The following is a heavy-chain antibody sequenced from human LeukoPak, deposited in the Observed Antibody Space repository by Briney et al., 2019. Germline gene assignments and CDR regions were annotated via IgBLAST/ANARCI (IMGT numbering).Heavy chain of an antibody. J-gene: IGHJ4*02. Sequence: SETLSLTCTVSGGSIRSYYWTWIRQPPGKGLEWIGYMDYSGSTNYNPSLKSRVTISVDTSKNQFSLKLSSVTAADTAVYYCARRGSGWYFDYWGQGSLVTVSS. V-gene: IGHV4-59*12. CDR2: MDYSGST. CDR3: ARRGSGWYFDY. D-gene: IGHD6-19*01. CDR1: GGSIRSYY.